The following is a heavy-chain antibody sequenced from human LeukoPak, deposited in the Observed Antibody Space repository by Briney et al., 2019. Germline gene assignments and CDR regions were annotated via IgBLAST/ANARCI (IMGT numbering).Heavy chain of an antibody. CDR2: IYYSGST. V-gene: IGHV4-59*01. Sequence: SETLSLTCTVSGGSISSYYWSWTRQPPGKGLEWIGYIYYSGSTNYNPSLKSRVTISVDTSKNQFSLKLSSVTAADTAVYYCARVAAAGYFDYWGQGTLVTVSS. CDR1: GGSISSYY. CDR3: ARVAAAGYFDY. D-gene: IGHD6-13*01. J-gene: IGHJ4*02.